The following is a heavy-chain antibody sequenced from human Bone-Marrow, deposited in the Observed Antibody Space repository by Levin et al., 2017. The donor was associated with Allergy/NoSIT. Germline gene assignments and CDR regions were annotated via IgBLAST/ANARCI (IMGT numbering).Heavy chain of an antibody. CDR3: ATRPPGCSDGHNCSPYFDF. CDR1: GYTFTHTW. CDR2: IHPRDSDT. J-gene: IGHJ5*01. V-gene: IGHV5-51*01. D-gene: IGHD2-8*01. Sequence: MSGGSLRLSCKASGYTFTHTWIAWVRQKPGRGLEWMGLIHPRDSDTTYSPSFQYRVTISVDKSISTAYLQLSSLEASDTAMYYCATRPPGCSDGHNCSPYFDFWGQGSLVTVSP.